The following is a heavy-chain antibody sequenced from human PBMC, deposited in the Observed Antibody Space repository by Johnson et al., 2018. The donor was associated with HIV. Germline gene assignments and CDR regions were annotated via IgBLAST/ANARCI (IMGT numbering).Heavy chain of an antibody. V-gene: IGHV3-64*01. CDR3: VRGGSDAFDI. CDR2: ISSNGGST. Sequence: VQLVESGGGLVQPGGSLRLSCAASGFTFSSYAMHWVRQAPGKGLEYVSAISSNGGSTYYANSVKGRFTISRDNSKNTLYLQMNSLRPGDTAVYYCVRGGSDAFDIWGQGTMVTVSS. D-gene: IGHD3-10*01. CDR1: GFTFSSYA. J-gene: IGHJ3*02.